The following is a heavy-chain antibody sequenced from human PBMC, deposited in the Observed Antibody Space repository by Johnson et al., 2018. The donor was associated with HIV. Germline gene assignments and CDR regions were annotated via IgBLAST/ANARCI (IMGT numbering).Heavy chain of an antibody. V-gene: IGHV3-11*04. Sequence: QVQLVESGGGLVKPGGSLRLSCAASGFTFSDYYMRWIRQAPGKGLEWVSYISGGGSAIYYADSVRGRFTISRDNAKNSLYLQMNSLRAEDTAVYYCARDRAHYYDSSGYYESGAFDIWGQGTMVTVSS. CDR2: ISGGGSAI. D-gene: IGHD3-22*01. CDR1: GFTFSDYY. CDR3: ARDRAHYYDSSGYYESGAFDI. J-gene: IGHJ3*02.